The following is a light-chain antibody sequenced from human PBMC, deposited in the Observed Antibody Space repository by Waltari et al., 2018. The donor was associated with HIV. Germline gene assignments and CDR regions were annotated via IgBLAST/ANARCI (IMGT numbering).Light chain of an antibody. CDR2: DVD. CDR3: SSYASSFTLL. J-gene: IGLJ3*02. Sequence: QSALTQPASVSGSPGQSITISCTGPSSAIGGFNYVSWYQQHPDKAPKLIIFDVDIRPSGISNRFSGSKSGNTASLTISGLQAEDEADYYCSSYASSFTLLFGGGTKLTVL. V-gene: IGLV2-14*03. CDR1: SSAIGGFNY.